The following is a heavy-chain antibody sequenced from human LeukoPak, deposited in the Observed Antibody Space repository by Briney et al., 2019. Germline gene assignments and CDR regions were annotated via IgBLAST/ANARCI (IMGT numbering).Heavy chain of an antibody. CDR3: AKDRSRGFDAFDI. CDR1: GFTFDDYA. CDR2: ISWNSGSI. Sequence: GGSLRLSCAASGFTFDDYAMHWVRQAPGKGLEWVSGISWNSGSIGYAVSVKGRFTISRDNAKNSLYLQMNSLRAEDTALYYCAKDRSRGFDAFDIWGQGTMVTVSS. J-gene: IGHJ3*02. D-gene: IGHD3-22*01. V-gene: IGHV3-9*01.